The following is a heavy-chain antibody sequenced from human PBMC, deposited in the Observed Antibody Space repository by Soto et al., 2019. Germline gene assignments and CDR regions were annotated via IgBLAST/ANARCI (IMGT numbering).Heavy chain of an antibody. CDR3: ARDEGGINIFGVAKPYYYYGMDV. D-gene: IGHD3-3*02. Sequence: ASVKVSCKASGYTFTSYGISWVRQAPGQGLEWMGWISAYNGNTNYAQKLQGRVTMTTDTSTSTAYMELRSLRSDDTAVYYCARDEGGINIFGVAKPYYYYGMDVWGQGTTVTVSS. CDR1: GYTFTSYG. J-gene: IGHJ6*02. CDR2: ISAYNGNT. V-gene: IGHV1-18*01.